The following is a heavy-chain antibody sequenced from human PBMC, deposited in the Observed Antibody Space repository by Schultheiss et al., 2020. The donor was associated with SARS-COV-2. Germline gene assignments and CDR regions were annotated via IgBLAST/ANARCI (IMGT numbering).Heavy chain of an antibody. J-gene: IGHJ6*02. Sequence: VKVSCKASGGTFSSYAISWVRQAPGQGLEWMGGIIPIFGTANYAQKFQGRVTITADESTSTAYMELSSLRSEDTAVYYCARESIAARPSPYYYGMDVWGQGTTVTVSS. CDR1: GGTFSSYA. CDR3: ARESIAARPSPYYYGMDV. CDR2: IIPIFGTA. D-gene: IGHD6-6*01. V-gene: IGHV1-69*13.